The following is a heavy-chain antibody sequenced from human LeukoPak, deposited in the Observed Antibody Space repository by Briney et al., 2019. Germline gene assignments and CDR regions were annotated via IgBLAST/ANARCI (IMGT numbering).Heavy chain of an antibody. CDR3: ARDGGGNSNQPFDY. CDR2: VYYSGST. CDR1: GDSINSYY. J-gene: IGHJ4*02. Sequence: PSETLSLTCTVSGDSINSYYWSWIRQPPGKGLEWIGYVYYSGSTTYNPSLKSRVTISIDTSKNQFSLKLSSVTAADTAVYYCARDGGGNSNQPFDYWGQGTLVTVSS. V-gene: IGHV4-59*01. D-gene: IGHD4-23*01.